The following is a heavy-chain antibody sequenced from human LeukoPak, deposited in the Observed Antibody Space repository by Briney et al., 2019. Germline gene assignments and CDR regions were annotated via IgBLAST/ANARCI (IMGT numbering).Heavy chain of an antibody. D-gene: IGHD2-2*02. CDR2: INPNSGGT. CDR3: ARDRTAAITNWFDP. J-gene: IGHJ5*02. V-gene: IGHV1-2*02. Sequence: ASVKVSCKASGYTFTGYYIHWVRQAPGQGLEWMGWINPNSGGTNYAQKFQGSVTMTRDTSISTAYMELSRLRSDDTAVYYCARDRTAAITNWFDPWGQGTLVTVSS. CDR1: GYTFTGYY.